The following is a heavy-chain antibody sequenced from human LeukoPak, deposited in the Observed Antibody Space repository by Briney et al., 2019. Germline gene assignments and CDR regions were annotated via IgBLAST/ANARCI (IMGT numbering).Heavy chain of an antibody. Sequence: GASVKVSCKASGGTFSSYAISWVRQAPGQGLEWMGRIIPILGIANYVQKFQGRVTITADKSTSTAYMELSSLRSEDTAVYYCASPASGAGNYFDYWGQGTLVTVSS. J-gene: IGHJ4*02. D-gene: IGHD1-26*01. CDR2: IIPILGIA. CDR1: GGTFSSYA. V-gene: IGHV1-69*04. CDR3: ASPASGAGNYFDY.